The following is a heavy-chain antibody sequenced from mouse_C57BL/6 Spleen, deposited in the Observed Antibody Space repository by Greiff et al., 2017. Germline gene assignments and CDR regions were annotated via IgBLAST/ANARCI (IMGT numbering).Heavy chain of an antibody. D-gene: IGHD1-1*01. J-gene: IGHJ2*01. Sequence: VKVVESGAELMKPGASVKLSCKATGYTFTGYWLEWVKQRPGHGLEWIGELLPGNGSTNYNEKFKGKATFTADTSSNTAYMLLSSLTTEDSAIYYCARPHYGSSYGFFDYWGQGTTLTVSS. CDR3: ARPHYGSSYGFFDY. CDR2: LLPGNGST. CDR1: GYTFTGYW. V-gene: IGHV1-9*01.